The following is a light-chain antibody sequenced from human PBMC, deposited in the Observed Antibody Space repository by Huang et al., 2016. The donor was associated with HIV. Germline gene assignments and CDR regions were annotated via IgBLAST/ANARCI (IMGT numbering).Light chain of an antibody. V-gene: IGKV4-1*01. CDR1: QSVSF. CDR3: QQYSTTSWT. CDR2: WTS. Sequence: DIVMTQSPDSLAVSLGERATIYCRSSQSVSFLNWYQQKPGQPPKLLIYWTSTRESGVPDRFSGSGSGTDFTLTISSLQAEDVAAYYCQQYSTTSWTFGQGTKVEIK. J-gene: IGKJ1*01.